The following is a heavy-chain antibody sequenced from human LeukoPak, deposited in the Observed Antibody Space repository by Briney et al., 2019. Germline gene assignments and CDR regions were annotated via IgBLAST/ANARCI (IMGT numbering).Heavy chain of an antibody. J-gene: IGHJ4*02. CDR3: ARCRDSSGSLVNF. CDR2: INAGNGNT. CDR1: GYTFTSYA. D-gene: IGHD6-19*01. Sequence: ASVKVSCKASGYTFTSYAMHWVRQAPGQRLEWMGWINAGNGNTKYSQKFQGRVTITRDTSASTAYMELRSLESDDTAIYYCARCRDSSGSLVNFWGQGTLVTVSS. V-gene: IGHV1-3*01.